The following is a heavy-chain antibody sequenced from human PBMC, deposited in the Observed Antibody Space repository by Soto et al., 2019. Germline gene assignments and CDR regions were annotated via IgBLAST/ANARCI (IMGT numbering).Heavy chain of an antibody. V-gene: IGHV1-46*01. CDR2: INPMSGST. D-gene: IGHD3-10*01. CDR3: SRDLLAGDF. J-gene: IGHJ4*02. Sequence: QVQLVQSGAEVKKPGASVKVSCRASGYTFTNYYIHWVRQAPGQGLEWMAIINPMSGSTNYAQNFQGRVTLTPDTSPTTVYMDLSILRFEDTAVYFCSRDLLAGDFWGQGTLVNVSS. CDR1: GYTFTNYY.